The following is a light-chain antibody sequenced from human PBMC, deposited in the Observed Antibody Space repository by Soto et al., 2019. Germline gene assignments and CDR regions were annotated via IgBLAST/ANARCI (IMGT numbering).Light chain of an antibody. J-gene: IGLJ1*01. V-gene: IGLV2-14*01. CDR2: EIK. Sequence: QSALTQPASVSGSPGQSITISCTGTSSDGDDYKDVSWYQQHPGKAPKLMIYEIKYRPSGVSDRFSGSKSGNTASLTISGLQAEDEADYYCCSYTTSSTVFGTGTKLTVL. CDR1: SSDGDDYKD. CDR3: CSYTTSSTV.